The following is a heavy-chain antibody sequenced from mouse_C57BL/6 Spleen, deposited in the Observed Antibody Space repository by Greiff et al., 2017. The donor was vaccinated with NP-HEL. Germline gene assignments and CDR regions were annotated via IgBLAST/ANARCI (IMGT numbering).Heavy chain of an antibody. CDR1: GFTFSSYG. J-gene: IGHJ4*01. Sequence: EVQLVESGGDLVKPGGSLKLSCAASGFTFSSYGMSWVRQTPDKRLEWVATISSGGSYTSYPDSVQGRFTISRDNAKNTLYLQMSSLKSEDTAMDDCARGDSNYAYAMDYWGQGTAVTVSA. CDR2: ISSGGSYT. D-gene: IGHD2-5*01. CDR3: ARGDSNYAYAMDY. V-gene: IGHV5-6*01.